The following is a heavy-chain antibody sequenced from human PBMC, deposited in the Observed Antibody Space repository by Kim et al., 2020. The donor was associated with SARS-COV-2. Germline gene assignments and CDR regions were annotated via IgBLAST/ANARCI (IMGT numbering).Heavy chain of an antibody. CDR2: IYYSGST. J-gene: IGHJ6*02. CDR3: ARGRTDKVVWGYYYGMDV. Sequence: SETLSLTCTVSGGSISSYYWSWIRQPPGKGLEWIGYIYYSGSTNYNPSLKSRVTISVDTSKNQFSLKLSSVTAADTAVYYCARGRTDKVVWGYYYGMDVWGQGTTVTVSS. D-gene: IGHD5-12*01. V-gene: IGHV4-59*01. CDR1: GGSISSYY.